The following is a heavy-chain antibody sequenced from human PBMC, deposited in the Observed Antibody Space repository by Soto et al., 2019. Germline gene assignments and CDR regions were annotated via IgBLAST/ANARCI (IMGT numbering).Heavy chain of an antibody. J-gene: IGHJ5*02. Sequence: GGSLRLSCAASGFTFSSYGMHWVRQAPGKGLEWVAVIWYDGSNKYYADSVKGRFTISRDNSKNTLYLQMNSLRAEDTAVYYCARGLTHYYGSGSDPWFDPWGQGTLVTVSS. CDR2: IWYDGSNK. V-gene: IGHV3-33*01. CDR3: ARGLTHYYGSGSDPWFDP. CDR1: GFTFSSYG. D-gene: IGHD3-10*01.